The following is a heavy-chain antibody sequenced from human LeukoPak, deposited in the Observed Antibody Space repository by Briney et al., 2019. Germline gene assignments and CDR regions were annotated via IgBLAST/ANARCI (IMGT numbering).Heavy chain of an antibody. CDR2: IYPGDSDT. D-gene: IGHD6-6*01. J-gene: IGHJ4*02. Sequence: GESLKISCKGSGYSFTTYWIGWVRQMPGKGLEWMGIIYPGDSDTRYRPSFQGQVTISADKSISTAYLQWSSLKASDTAMYYCARRSSIAAPLFDYWGQGTLVTVSS. CDR3: ARRSSIAAPLFDY. V-gene: IGHV5-51*01. CDR1: GYSFTTYW.